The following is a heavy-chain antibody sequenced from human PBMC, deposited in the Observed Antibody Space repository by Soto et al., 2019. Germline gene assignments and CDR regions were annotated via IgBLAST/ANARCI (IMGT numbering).Heavy chain of an antibody. V-gene: IGHV1-2*02. J-gene: IGHJ4*02. CDR1: GYTFTDYY. D-gene: IGHD2-15*01. CDR3: MKEHRFCSGGSCSIDY. Sequence: GASVKVSCKASGYTFTDYYLHWVRQAPAQGLEWMGWINPNSGATQYAQKFQGRVTMTRDTSISTAYMELSRLKSDDTAVYYCMKEHRFCSGGSCSIDYWGQGTLVTVSS. CDR2: INPNSGAT.